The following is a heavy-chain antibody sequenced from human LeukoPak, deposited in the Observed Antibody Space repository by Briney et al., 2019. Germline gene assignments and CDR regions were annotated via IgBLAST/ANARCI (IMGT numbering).Heavy chain of an antibody. J-gene: IGHJ4*02. V-gene: IGHV3-30*18. D-gene: IGHD5-18*01. CDR1: GFTFSTFG. CDR3: AKDRTGIPTLYYFDS. CDR2: ISHDGSRV. Sequence: GRSLRLSCAASGFTFSTFGMHWVRQAPGEGLEWVAVISHDGSRVQYADSVKGRSTISRDNSQNTLHLQMNSLRTEDTAVYYCAKDRTGIPTLYYFDSWGQGTLVTVSS.